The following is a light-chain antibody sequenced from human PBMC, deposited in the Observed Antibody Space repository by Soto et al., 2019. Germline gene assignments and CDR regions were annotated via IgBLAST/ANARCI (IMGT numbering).Light chain of an antibody. J-gene: IGKJ1*01. Sequence: EIVLTQSPGSLSLSPGERATLSCRASQSVSSTFFAWYQQRPGQAPRLLMYGASSRATGIPERFSGSGSGTDFTLTISRLEPEDFAVYYWQQGDSSVTFGQGTKVEIK. V-gene: IGKV3-20*01. CDR3: QQGDSSVT. CDR1: QSVSSTF. CDR2: GAS.